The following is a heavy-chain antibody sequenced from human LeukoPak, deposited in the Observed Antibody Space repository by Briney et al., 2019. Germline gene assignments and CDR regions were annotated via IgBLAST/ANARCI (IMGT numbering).Heavy chain of an antibody. CDR1: GYTFTGYY. D-gene: IGHD1-14*01. CDR2: INPNSGGT. Sequence: EASVKVSCKASGYTFTGYYMHWVRQAPGQGLEWMGWINPNSGGTNYAQKFQGRVTMTRDTSISTAYMELSRLRSDDTAVYYCASAEGGASDDAFDIWGQGTMVTVSS. V-gene: IGHV1-2*02. CDR3: ASAEGGASDDAFDI. J-gene: IGHJ3*02.